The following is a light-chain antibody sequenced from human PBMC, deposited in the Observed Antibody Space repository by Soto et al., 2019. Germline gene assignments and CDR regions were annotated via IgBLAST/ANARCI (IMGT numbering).Light chain of an antibody. Sequence: IEMTQSPSSLSASVGDRVTITCQASQDITNYLNWYQQKLGKAPRLLLYDASSLETGVPSRFSGSGSGTDFTFTISSLQPEDIATYYCQHYDHLPITFGQGTRLAI. V-gene: IGKV1-33*01. CDR3: QHYDHLPIT. CDR2: DAS. CDR1: QDITNY. J-gene: IGKJ5*01.